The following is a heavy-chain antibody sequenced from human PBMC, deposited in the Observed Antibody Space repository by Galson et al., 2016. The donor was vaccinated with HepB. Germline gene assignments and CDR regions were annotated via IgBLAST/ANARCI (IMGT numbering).Heavy chain of an antibody. V-gene: IGHV4-30-4*01. Sequence: TLSLTCTVSGASISSGDYYWSWIRQSPGKGLEWIGYIYYSGTTYYNPSLKSRVTISLDTSKIQFSLKLNSVTAADTAVYYCARVPTEDSRHAFDLWGQGTMVTVSS. CDR3: ARVPTEDSRHAFDL. D-gene: IGHD3-22*01. CDR2: IYYSGTT. J-gene: IGHJ3*01. CDR1: GASISSGDYY.